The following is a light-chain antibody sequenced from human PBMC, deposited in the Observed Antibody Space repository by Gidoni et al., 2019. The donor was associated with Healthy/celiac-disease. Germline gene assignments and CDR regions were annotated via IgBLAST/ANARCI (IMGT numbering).Light chain of an antibody. CDR2: EVS. Sequence: DIRMAQTPLSLSVTPGQPPSISCKSSQSLLHSDGKSYLYWYLQKPGQSPQLLIYEVSNRASGVPDRFSGSGSGTDFTLKISRVEAEDVGVYYCMQSRQLPTTFGQGTRLEIK. J-gene: IGKJ5*01. CDR3: MQSRQLPTT. CDR1: QSLLHSDGKSY. V-gene: IGKV2D-29*02.